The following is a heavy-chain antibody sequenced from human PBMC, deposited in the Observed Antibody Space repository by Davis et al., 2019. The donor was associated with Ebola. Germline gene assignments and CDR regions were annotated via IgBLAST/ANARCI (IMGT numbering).Heavy chain of an antibody. CDR2: ISSSGSTI. CDR3: ARDALYYYGSGREFAFDI. V-gene: IGHV3-11*04. D-gene: IGHD3-10*01. CDR1: GFTFSDYY. J-gene: IGHJ3*02. Sequence: GGSLRLSCAASGFTFSDYYMSWIRQAPGKGLEWVSYISSSGSTIYYADSVKGRFTISRDNAKNSLYLQMNSLRAEDTAVYYCARDALYYYGSGREFAFDIWGQGTMVTVSS.